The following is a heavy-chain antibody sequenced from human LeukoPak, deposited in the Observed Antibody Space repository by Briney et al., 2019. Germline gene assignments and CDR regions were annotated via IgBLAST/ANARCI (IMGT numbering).Heavy chain of an antibody. Sequence: EGSLRLSCAASGFTFDDYAMHWVRQAPGKGLEWFSLISGDGGSTYYADSEKGRFTISRDNSKNSLYLQMNSLRTEDTALYYCAKDPTYDFWSGYLRGKNWFDPWGQGTLVTVSS. V-gene: IGHV3-43*02. CDR2: ISGDGGST. CDR3: AKDPTYDFWSGYLRGKNWFDP. D-gene: IGHD3-3*01. CDR1: GFTFDDYA. J-gene: IGHJ5*02.